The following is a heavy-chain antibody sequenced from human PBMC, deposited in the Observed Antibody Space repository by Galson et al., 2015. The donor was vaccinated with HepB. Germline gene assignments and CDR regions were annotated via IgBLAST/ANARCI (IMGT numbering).Heavy chain of an antibody. Sequence: SVKVSCKASGGTFSSYAISWVRQAPGQGLEWMGGIIPIFGTANYAQKFQGRVTITADESTSTAYMELSSLRSEDTAVYYCARVGCSSTSCYEYYFDYWGQGTLVTVSS. J-gene: IGHJ4*02. D-gene: IGHD2-2*01. CDR3: ARVGCSSTSCYEYYFDY. CDR2: IIPIFGTA. CDR1: GGTFSSYA. V-gene: IGHV1-69*13.